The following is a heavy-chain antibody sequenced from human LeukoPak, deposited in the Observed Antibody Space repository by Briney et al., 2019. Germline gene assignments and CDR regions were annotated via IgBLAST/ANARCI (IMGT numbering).Heavy chain of an antibody. V-gene: IGHV4-38-2*02. CDR2: IYHSGST. J-gene: IGHJ3*02. Sequence: SETLSLTCTVSGYSISSGYYWGWIRQPPGKGLEWIGSIYHSGSTYYNPSLKSRVTISVDTSKNQFSLKLSSVTAADTAVYYCARVLSTPRGGIDIWGQGTMVTVSS. CDR3: ARVLSTPRGGIDI. D-gene: IGHD1-14*01. CDR1: GYSISSGYY.